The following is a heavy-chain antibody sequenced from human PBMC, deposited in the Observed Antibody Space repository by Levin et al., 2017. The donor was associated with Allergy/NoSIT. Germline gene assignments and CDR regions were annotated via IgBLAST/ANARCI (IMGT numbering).Heavy chain of an antibody. CDR1: GLIFSNSW. J-gene: IGHJ2*01. V-gene: IGHV3-74*01. D-gene: IGHD6-25*01. Sequence: GGSLRLSCAASGLIFSNSWMHWVRQAPGKGPVWVSRISADGSRAYYADSVEGRFTISRDNAENTLYLQMDSLRAEDTAVYYCARDPGSASHDWYFDLWGRGTLVTVSS. CDR3: ARDPGSASHDWYFDL. CDR2: ISADGSRA.